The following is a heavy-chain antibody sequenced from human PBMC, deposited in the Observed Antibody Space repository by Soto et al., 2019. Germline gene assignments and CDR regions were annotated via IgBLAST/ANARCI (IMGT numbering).Heavy chain of an antibody. CDR1: RFIFSSYW. J-gene: IGHJ4*02. D-gene: IGHD4-17*01. CDR3: AKIKDYAFDY. Sequence: PGGSLRLSCEASRFIFSSYWLSWVRQAPGRGLEWLANIKEDGTEKYYVDSVKGRFTISRDNARNSLYLQMNSLRAEDTAVSYCAKIKDYAFDYWGQGT. V-gene: IGHV3-7*01. CDR2: IKEDGTEK.